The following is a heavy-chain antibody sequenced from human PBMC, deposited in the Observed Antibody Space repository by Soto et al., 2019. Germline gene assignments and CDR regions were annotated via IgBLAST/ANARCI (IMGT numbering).Heavy chain of an antibody. V-gene: IGHV5-10-1*01. CDR1: GYNFTGYW. Sequence: ISCEGSGYNFTGYWISWVRQIQEKRMEWMGRIDPSDSYTNYRPSFQGHVTISAGKSISTAYLQWSSLKASDTAMYYFAHFDKNWNGDYYYLMDVCGQGTTVTVSS. CDR2: IDPSDSYT. D-gene: IGHD1-1*01. J-gene: IGHJ6*02. CDR3: AHFDKNWNGDYYYLMDV.